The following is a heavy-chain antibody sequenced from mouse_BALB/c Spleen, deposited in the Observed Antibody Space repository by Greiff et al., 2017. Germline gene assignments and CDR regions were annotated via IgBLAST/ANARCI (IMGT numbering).Heavy chain of an antibody. J-gene: IGHJ4*01. CDR3: ATGGDPYYAMDY. CDR2: IYPGNVNT. D-gene: IGHD4-1*01. Sequence: QVQLQQSGPELVKPGASVRISCKASGYTFTSYYIHWVKQRPGQGLEWIGWIYPGNVNTKYNEKFKGKATLTADKSSSTAYMQLSSLTSEDSAVYFCATGGDPYYAMDYWGQGTSVTVSS. V-gene: IGHV1S56*01. CDR1: GYTFTSYY.